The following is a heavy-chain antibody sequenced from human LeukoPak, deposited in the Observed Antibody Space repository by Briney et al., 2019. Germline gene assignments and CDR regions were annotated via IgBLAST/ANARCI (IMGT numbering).Heavy chain of an antibody. Sequence: SETLSLTCTVSGGSVSSNTYYWAWIRQPPGKGLEWIGSIYYSGTTSYNPSLKSRVTISVDTSKNHLSLKLSSVTAADTAVYYCARLLRPDYYGSGSHFDYWGQGALVTVPS. V-gene: IGHV4-39*07. D-gene: IGHD3-10*01. CDR3: ARLLRPDYYGSGSHFDY. CDR2: IYYSGTT. J-gene: IGHJ4*02. CDR1: GGSVSSNTYY.